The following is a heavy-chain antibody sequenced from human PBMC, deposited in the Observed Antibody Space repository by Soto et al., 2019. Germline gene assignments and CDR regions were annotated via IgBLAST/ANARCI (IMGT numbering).Heavy chain of an antibody. D-gene: IGHD3-9*01. Sequence: QVQLVQSGAEVKKPGSSVKVSCKASGGTFSSYAISWVRQAPGQGLEWMGGIIPIFGTANYAQKFQGRVTIAADESRSTAYMELRRLGSEDTAVYYCARHYDSLTGPAENDAFDIWGQGTMVTVSS. CDR2: IIPIFGTA. J-gene: IGHJ3*02. CDR1: GGTFSSYA. V-gene: IGHV1-69*01. CDR3: ARHYDSLTGPAENDAFDI.